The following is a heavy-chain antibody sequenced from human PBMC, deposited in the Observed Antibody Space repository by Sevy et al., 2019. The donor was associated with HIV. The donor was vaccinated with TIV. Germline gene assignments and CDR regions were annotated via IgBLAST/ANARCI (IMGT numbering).Heavy chain of an antibody. V-gene: IGHV3-7*01. CDR3: AKDVSDGYNYFLDF. Sequence: GGSLRLSCAASGFTFSSYWMSWVRQAPGKGLEWVANIKQDGSEKYYVDSVKGRFTISRDNAKNSLYLQMNSLRAEDTAVYYCAKDVSDGYNYFLDFWGQGALVTVSS. J-gene: IGHJ4*02. CDR2: IKQDGSEK. CDR1: GFTFSSYW. D-gene: IGHD5-12*01.